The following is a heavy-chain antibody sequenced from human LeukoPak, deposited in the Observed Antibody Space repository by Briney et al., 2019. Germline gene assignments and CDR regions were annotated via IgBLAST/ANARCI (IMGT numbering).Heavy chain of an antibody. V-gene: IGHV1-69*04. CDR1: GGTVSSYA. D-gene: IGHD2-2*01. CDR2: IIPILGIA. J-gene: IGHJ4*02. CDR3: ARGYCSSTSCYLFDY. Sequence: VASVKVSCEASGGTVSSYAISWVRQAPGQGLEWMGRIIPILGIANYAQKFQGRVTITADKSTSTAYMELSSLRSEDTAVYYCARGYCSSTSCYLFDYWGQGTLVTVSS.